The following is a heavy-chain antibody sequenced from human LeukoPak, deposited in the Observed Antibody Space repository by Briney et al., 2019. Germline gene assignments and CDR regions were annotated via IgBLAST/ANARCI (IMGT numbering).Heavy chain of an antibody. J-gene: IGHJ4*02. Sequence: ASVRVSCKASGYIFTSYDISWVRQATGQGLEWMGWMNPNSGLTVYAQKFQGRVTITRNTSISTAYMELSSLRSEDTAVYYCARSIVYGDPAYWGQGTLVTVSS. D-gene: IGHD4-17*01. CDR2: MNPNSGLT. CDR3: ARSIVYGDPAY. CDR1: GYIFTSYD. V-gene: IGHV1-8*03.